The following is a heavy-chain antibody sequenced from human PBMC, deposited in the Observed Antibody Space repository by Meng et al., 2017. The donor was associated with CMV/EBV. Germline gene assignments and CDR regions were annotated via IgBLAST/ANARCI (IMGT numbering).Heavy chain of an antibody. CDR1: GGTFSSYA. CDR3: ARGTYYDFWSGYEGGMDV. CDR2: IIPIFGTA. J-gene: IGHJ6*02. Sequence: SVKVSCKASGGTFSSYAISWVRQAPGQGLEWMGGIIPIFGTANYAQKFQGRVTITTDESTSTAYMELSSLRSEDTAVYYCARGTYYDFWSGYEGGMDVWGQGTTVTVSS. D-gene: IGHD3-3*01. V-gene: IGHV1-69*05.